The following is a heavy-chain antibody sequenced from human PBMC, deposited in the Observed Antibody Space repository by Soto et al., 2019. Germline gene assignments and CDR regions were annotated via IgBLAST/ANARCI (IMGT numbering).Heavy chain of an antibody. D-gene: IGHD6-13*01. CDR1: GGSISSSYYN. V-gene: IGHV4-39*01. CDR3: ARHGRASADLYYYYMDV. J-gene: IGHJ6*03. Sequence: TSETLSLTCTVSGGSISSSYYNWGWIRQPPGKGLEWIGSIYYSGTTDYNPSLKSRVTISVDTSKNQFSLKLTSVTAADTAVYYCARHGRASADLYYYYMDVWGKGPTVTVSS. CDR2: IYYSGTT.